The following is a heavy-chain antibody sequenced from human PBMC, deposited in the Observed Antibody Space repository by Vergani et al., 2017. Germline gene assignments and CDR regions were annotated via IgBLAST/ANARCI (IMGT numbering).Heavy chain of an antibody. CDR1: GFTFSSYG. D-gene: IGHD3-3*01. V-gene: IGHV3-30*02. J-gene: IGHJ6*03. CDR2: IRYDGSNK. CDR3: ANVFGVGLYYMDV. Sequence: QVQLVESGGGVVQPGGSLRLSCAASGFTFSSYGMHWDRQAPGKGLEWVAFIRYDGSNKYYADSVKGRFTISRDNSKNTLYLQMNSLRAEDTAVYYCANVFGVGLYYMDVWGKGTTVTVSS.